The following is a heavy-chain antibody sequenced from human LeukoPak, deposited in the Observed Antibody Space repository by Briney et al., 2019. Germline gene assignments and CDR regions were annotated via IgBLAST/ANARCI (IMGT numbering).Heavy chain of an antibody. Sequence: GGSLRLSCAASGFTVSSNYMSWVRQAPGKGLEWVSIIYSGGSTYYADSVKGRFTISIDNSKNTLYLQMSSLRAEDTAVYYCARDTLGEQWPGPFDYWGQGTLVTVSS. CDR2: IYSGGST. CDR3: ARDTLGEQWPGPFDY. V-gene: IGHV3-66*01. J-gene: IGHJ4*02. CDR1: GFTVSSNY. D-gene: IGHD6-19*01.